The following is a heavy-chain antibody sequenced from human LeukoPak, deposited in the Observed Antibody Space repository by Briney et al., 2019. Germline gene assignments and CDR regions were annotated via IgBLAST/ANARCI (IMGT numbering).Heavy chain of an antibody. CDR2: INHSGST. J-gene: IGHJ4*02. CDR1: GGSFSGYF. CDR3: ARGLEGYSYGYSEFDY. D-gene: IGHD5-18*01. Sequence: TSETLSLTCAVYGGSFSGYFWSWIRQPPGKGLEWIGEINHSGSTNYNPSLKSRVTISVDTSKNQFSLKLSPVTAADTAVYYCARGLEGYSYGYSEFDYWGQGTLVTVSS. V-gene: IGHV4-34*01.